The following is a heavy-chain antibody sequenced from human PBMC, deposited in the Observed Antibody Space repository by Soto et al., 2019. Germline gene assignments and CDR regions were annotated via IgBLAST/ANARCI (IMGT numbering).Heavy chain of an antibody. CDR1: GGSISSGDYY. J-gene: IGHJ4*02. D-gene: IGHD3-22*01. V-gene: IGHV4-30-4*01. CDR3: ARSTSWGYYYDSSGYYFDC. Sequence: PSETLSLTYTVSGGSISSGDYYWSWIRQPPGKGLEWTGYIYYSGSTYYNPSLKSRVTISVDTSKNQFSLKLSSVTAADTAVYYCARSTSWGYYYDSSGYYFDCWGQGTLVTVSS. CDR2: IYYSGST.